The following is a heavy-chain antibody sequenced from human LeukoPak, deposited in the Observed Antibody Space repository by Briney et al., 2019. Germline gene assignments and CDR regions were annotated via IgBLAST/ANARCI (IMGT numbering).Heavy chain of an antibody. Sequence: GGSLRLSCAASGFTFSSYAMHWVRQAPGKGLEWVAVISYDGSNKYYADSVKGRFTISRDNSKNTLYLQMNSLRVEDTAVYYCARVTSGLDYWGQGTLVTVSS. CDR2: ISYDGSNK. J-gene: IGHJ4*02. CDR1: GFTFSSYA. CDR3: ARVTSGLDY. V-gene: IGHV3-30-3*01.